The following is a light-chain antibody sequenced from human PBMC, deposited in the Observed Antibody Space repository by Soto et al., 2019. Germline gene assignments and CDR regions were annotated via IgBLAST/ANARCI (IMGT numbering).Light chain of an antibody. CDR3: QQRSNWPIT. V-gene: IGKV3-11*01. Sequence: ELVMTQSPATLSVSPGERATLACRASQSVSSNLAWYQQKPGQAPRLLIYGASNRATGIPARFSGSGSGTDFTLTISSLEPEDFAVYYCQQRSNWPITFGQGTRLEIK. CDR2: GAS. CDR1: QSVSSN. J-gene: IGKJ5*01.